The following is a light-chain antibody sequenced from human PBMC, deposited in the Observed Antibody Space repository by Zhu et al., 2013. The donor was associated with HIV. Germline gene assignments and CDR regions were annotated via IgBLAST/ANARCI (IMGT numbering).Light chain of an antibody. CDR1: QSISTW. Sequence: DIQMTQSPSTLSASVGDRVIITCRASQSISTWLAWYQQKPGKAPRLLIYAASSLHSGVPSRFSGSGSGTDFTLTISSLQPEDFATYYCQQSYSTLWTFGQGTKVEIK. J-gene: IGKJ1*01. CDR2: AAS. CDR3: QQSYSTLWT. V-gene: IGKV1-39*01.